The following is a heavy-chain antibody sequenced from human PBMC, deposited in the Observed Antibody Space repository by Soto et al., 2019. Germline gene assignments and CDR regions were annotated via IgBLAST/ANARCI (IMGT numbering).Heavy chain of an antibody. V-gene: IGHV4-30-2*01. Sequence: QLQLQESGSGLVKPSQTLSLTCAVSGGSISSGGYSWSWIRQPPGKGLEWIGYIYHSGSTYYNPSLQSLVTISVDRSNNQFSLKLSSVTAADTAVYYCARAITYWGIAAARTFDYWGQGTLVTVSS. CDR2: IYHSGST. CDR1: GGSISSGGYS. CDR3: ARAITYWGIAAARTFDY. D-gene: IGHD6-13*01. J-gene: IGHJ4*02.